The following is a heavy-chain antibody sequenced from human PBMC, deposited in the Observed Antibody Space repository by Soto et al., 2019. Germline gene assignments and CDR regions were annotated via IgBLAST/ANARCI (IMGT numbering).Heavy chain of an antibody. V-gene: IGHV1-2*02. D-gene: IGHD3-9*01. CDR2: ISPKSGGT. CDR1: GYTFTGYY. Sequence: ASVKVSCKASGYTFTGYYMHWVRQAPGQGFEWMGRISPKSGGTNYAQKFEGGVTMTWDTSLKTAYMELSSPISEDTAVYYCARPPGYISDWYYFDLWGQGTLVTVSS. J-gene: IGHJ4*02. CDR3: ARPPGYISDWYYFDL.